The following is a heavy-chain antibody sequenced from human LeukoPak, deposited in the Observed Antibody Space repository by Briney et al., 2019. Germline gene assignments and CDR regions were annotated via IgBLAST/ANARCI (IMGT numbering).Heavy chain of an antibody. CDR2: ISSSSSYI. Sequence: GGSLRLSCAASGFTFSSYSMNWLRQAPGKGLEWVSSISSSSSYIYYADSVKGRFTISRDNAKNSLYLQMNSMRAEDTAVYYCARGIVVVPAAIDLPYYFDYGAREPWSPSPQ. CDR1: GFTFSSYS. D-gene: IGHD2-2*01. J-gene: IGHJ4*02. CDR3: ARGIVVVPAAIDLPYYFDY. V-gene: IGHV3-21*01.